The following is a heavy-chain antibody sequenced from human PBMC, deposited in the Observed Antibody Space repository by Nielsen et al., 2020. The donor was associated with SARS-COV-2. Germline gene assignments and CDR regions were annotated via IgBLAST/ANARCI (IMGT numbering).Heavy chain of an antibody. CDR3: ATDPYGSAPGYYGMDV. Sequence: ASVKVSCKASGYTLTELSMHWVRQAPGKGLEWMGGFDPEDGETIYAQKFQGRVTMTEDTSTDTAYMELSSLRSEDTAVYYCATDPYGSAPGYYGMDVWGQGTTVTVSS. CDR2: FDPEDGET. CDR1: GYTLTELS. J-gene: IGHJ6*02. D-gene: IGHD3-10*01. V-gene: IGHV1-24*01.